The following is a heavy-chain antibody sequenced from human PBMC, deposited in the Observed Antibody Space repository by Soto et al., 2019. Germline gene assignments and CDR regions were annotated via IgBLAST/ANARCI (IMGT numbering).Heavy chain of an antibody. CDR1: GGSVSRGGYY. J-gene: IGHJ4*02. Sequence: QVQLQESGPGLVKPSQTLSLTCSVSGGSVSRGGYYWSWIRQLPGKGLEWIGYVYATGSTLYNPSVKSRVTMSMDTSKNQFSLKLNSATAADTAVYYCVRERRYSWPTMFFDYWGQGSLVTVSS. D-gene: IGHD2-15*01. CDR2: VYATGST. CDR3: VRERRYSWPTMFFDY. V-gene: IGHV4-31*03.